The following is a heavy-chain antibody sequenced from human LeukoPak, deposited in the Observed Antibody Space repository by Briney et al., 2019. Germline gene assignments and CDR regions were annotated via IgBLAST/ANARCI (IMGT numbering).Heavy chain of an antibody. Sequence: KASETLSLTCAVYGGSFSDYYWNWIRQPPGKGLEWIGEINRSGSTNYNPSLKSRVTISVDTSKNQFSLNLNSVTAADTAVYFCARGDISSGWYNWFDPRGQGTLVTVSS. CDR1: GGSFSDYY. D-gene: IGHD6-19*01. J-gene: IGHJ5*02. CDR3: ARGDISSGWYNWFDP. CDR2: INRSGST. V-gene: IGHV4-34*01.